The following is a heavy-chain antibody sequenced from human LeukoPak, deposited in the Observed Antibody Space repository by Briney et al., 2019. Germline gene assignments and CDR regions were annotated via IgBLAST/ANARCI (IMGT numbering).Heavy chain of an antibody. CDR1: GFTFSSYA. CDR2: ISDSGTST. Sequence: EGSLRLSCAASGFTFSSYAMSWVRQAPGKGLEWVSAISDSGTSTYYADSVKGRFTISRDNSMNTLYLQMNSLTAEDTAVYYCAKELYYYDTSGYYHGRGPFDYWGQGTLVTVSS. J-gene: IGHJ4*02. V-gene: IGHV3-23*01. D-gene: IGHD3-22*01. CDR3: AKELYYYDTSGYYHGRGPFDY.